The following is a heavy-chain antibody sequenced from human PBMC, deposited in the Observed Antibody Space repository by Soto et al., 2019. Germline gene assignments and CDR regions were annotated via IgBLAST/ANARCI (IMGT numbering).Heavy chain of an antibody. CDR1: GGSVNGYY. J-gene: IGHJ5*02. D-gene: IGHD3-3*01. CDR2: INHTGGT. Sequence: SETLSLTCAVYGGSVNGYYWNWIRQPPGKGLEWIGEINHTGGTLYNPSLKSRVTMSVDTSKNQFSLRLSSVTAADTAIYYCATRITVFGLLIPPFDPWGQGTQVTVSS. CDR3: ATRITVFGLLIPPFDP. V-gene: IGHV4-34*01.